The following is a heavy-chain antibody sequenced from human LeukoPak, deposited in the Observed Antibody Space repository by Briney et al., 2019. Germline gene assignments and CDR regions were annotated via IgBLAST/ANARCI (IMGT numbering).Heavy chain of an antibody. Sequence: GGSLRLSCAVSGFIFSQYAMSWVRQAPGKGLEWVSSISGSGDVTKYADSVMGRYTISRDNSKNTLSLQMNGLRPEDTAVYYCAKSWGSTRPYYNYMDVWGKGTTVTVSS. CDR2: ISGSGDVT. J-gene: IGHJ6*03. CDR1: GFIFSQYA. D-gene: IGHD1-26*01. V-gene: IGHV3-23*01. CDR3: AKSWGSTRPYYNYMDV.